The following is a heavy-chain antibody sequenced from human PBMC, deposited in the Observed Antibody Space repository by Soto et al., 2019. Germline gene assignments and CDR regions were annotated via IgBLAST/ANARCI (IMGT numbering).Heavy chain of an antibody. CDR2: IYHSGGT. Sequence: PSETLSLTCAVSGYSISSGYYWGWIRQPPGKGLEWIGSIYHSGGTYYNPSLKSRVTISVDTSKNQFSLKLSSVTAADTAVYYCASRTVLRFLEWLPRRNYYYGMDVWGQGTTVTVSS. J-gene: IGHJ6*02. CDR3: ASRTVLRFLEWLPRRNYYYGMDV. D-gene: IGHD3-3*01. CDR1: GYSISSGYY. V-gene: IGHV4-38-2*01.